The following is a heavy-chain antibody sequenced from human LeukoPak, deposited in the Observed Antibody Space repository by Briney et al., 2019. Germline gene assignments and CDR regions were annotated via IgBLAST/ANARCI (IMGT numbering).Heavy chain of an antibody. CDR3: TRGSRYCSSGSCYGWFDP. J-gene: IGHJ5*02. Sequence: SETLSLTCTASGGSISTYYWSWIRQPPGKGLEWIGYINYTGSTKYNPSLKSRVTISIDTSKNQFSLKLNSVTAADTAIYYCTRGSRYCSSGSCYGWFDPWGQGTLVTVSS. V-gene: IGHV4-59*01. D-gene: IGHD2-15*01. CDR2: INYTGST. CDR1: GGSISTYY.